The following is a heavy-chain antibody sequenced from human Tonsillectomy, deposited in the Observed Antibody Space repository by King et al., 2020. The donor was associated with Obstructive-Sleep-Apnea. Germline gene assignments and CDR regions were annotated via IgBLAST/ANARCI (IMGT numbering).Heavy chain of an antibody. J-gene: IGHJ6*02. V-gene: IGHV1-2*04. CDR1: VYTFTGYY. CDR3: ARGMNYDFRVMDV. CDR2: INTNSGGT. Sequence: QLVQSGGEVKKPGASVNVSCKASVYTFTGYYMHLLRQAPGQGLEWMGWINTNSGGTNYAQKFQGWVTMTRDTSISTAYMEVSRLRSDDTAVYYCARGMNYDFRVMDVWGQGTTVTVSS. D-gene: IGHD3-3*01.